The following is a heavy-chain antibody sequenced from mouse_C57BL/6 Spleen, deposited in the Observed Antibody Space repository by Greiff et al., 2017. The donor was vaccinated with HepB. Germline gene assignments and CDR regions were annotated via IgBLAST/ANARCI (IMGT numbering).Heavy chain of an antibody. CDR2: INPNNGGT. Sequence: VQLQQSGPELVKPGASVKISCKASGYTFTDYYMNWVKQSHGKSLEWIGDINPNNGGTSYNQKFKGKATLTVDKSSSTAYMELRSLTSEDSAVYYCARNDGYYVDYWGQGTTLTVSS. CDR1: GYTFTDYY. V-gene: IGHV1-26*01. CDR3: ARNDGYYVDY. D-gene: IGHD2-3*01. J-gene: IGHJ2*01.